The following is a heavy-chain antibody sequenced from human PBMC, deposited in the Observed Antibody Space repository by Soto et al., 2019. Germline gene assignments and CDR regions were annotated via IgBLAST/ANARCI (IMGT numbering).Heavy chain of an antibody. J-gene: IGHJ4*02. D-gene: IGHD3-10*01. CDR2: ISPIFGTA. Sequence: QVQLVQSGAEVKKPGSSVKVSCKASGGTFSSYAISWVRQAPGQGLEWMGGISPIFGTANYAQKFQGRVTITADESTSTAYMELSSLRSEDTAVYYCARDPRKFGGMYYFDYWGQGTLVTVSS. CDR1: GGTFSSYA. V-gene: IGHV1-69*01. CDR3: ARDPRKFGGMYYFDY.